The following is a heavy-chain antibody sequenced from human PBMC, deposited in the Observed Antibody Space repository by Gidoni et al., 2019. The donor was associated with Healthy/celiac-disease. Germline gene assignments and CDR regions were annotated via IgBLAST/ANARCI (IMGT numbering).Heavy chain of an antibody. D-gene: IGHD1-26*01. V-gene: IGHV3-23*01. CDR1: GFTFRSYA. CDR3: AKGDSGSYYYYYYYGMDV. J-gene: IGHJ6*02. CDR2: ISGSGGST. Sequence: EVQLLESGGGLVQPGGSLRLSCAASGFTFRSYAMSWVRQAPGKGLEWVSAISGSGGSTYYADSVKGRFTISRDNSKNTLYLQMNSLRAEDTAVYYCAKGDSGSYYYYYYYGMDVWGQGTTVTVSS.